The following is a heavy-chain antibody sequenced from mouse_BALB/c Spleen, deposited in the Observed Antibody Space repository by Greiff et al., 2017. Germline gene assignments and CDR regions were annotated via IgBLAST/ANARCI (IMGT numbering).Heavy chain of an antibody. CDR2: IYPYNGGT. D-gene: IGHD4-1*01. CDR1: GYTFTDYN. J-gene: IGHJ1*01. Sequence: VQLQQSGPELVKPGASVKISCKASGYTFTDYNMHWVKQSHGKSLEWIGYIYPYNGGTGYNQKFKSKATLTVDNSSSTAYMELRSLTSEDSAVYYCARELTGTAWYFDVWGAGTTVTVSS. V-gene: IGHV1S29*02. CDR3: ARELTGTAWYFDV.